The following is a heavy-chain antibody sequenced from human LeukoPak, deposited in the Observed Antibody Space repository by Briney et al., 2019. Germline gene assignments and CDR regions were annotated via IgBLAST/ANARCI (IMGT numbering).Heavy chain of an antibody. Sequence: ASVKASCKASGYTFTTYGITWVRQAPGQGLEWMGWISVFNGNTNYAQNLQGRITMTTETSTNTAYMELRSLRSGDTAVYYCARYYYGAGSYHDYWGQGTLVTVSS. CDR3: ARYYYGAGSYHDY. CDR1: GYTFTTYG. V-gene: IGHV1-18*01. CDR2: ISVFNGNT. J-gene: IGHJ4*02. D-gene: IGHD3-10*01.